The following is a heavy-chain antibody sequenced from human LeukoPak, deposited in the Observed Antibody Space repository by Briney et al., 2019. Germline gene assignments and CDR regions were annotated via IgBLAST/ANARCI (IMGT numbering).Heavy chain of an antibody. D-gene: IGHD3-3*01. CDR2: IKQDGSEK. CDR1: GFTFSSYW. CDR3: ARGGNDFWSGYYIGDDY. J-gene: IGHJ4*02. Sequence: GGSLRLSCAASGFTFSSYWMSWVRQAPGKGLEWVANIKQDGSEKYYVDSVKGRFTISRDNAKNSLYLQMNSLRAEDTVVYYCARGGNDFWSGYYIGDDYWGQGTLVTVSS. V-gene: IGHV3-7*03.